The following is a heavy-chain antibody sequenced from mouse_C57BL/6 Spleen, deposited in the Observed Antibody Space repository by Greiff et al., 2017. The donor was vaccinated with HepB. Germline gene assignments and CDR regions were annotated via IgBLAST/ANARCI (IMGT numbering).Heavy chain of an antibody. CDR2: IYPGDGDT. CDR1: GYAFSSSW. J-gene: IGHJ2*01. V-gene: IGHV1-82*01. CDR3: ARWTTVVATFDY. Sequence: QVQLQQSGPELVKPGASVKISCKASGYAFSSSWMNWVKQRPGKGLEWIGRIYPGDGDTNYNGKFKGKATLTADKSSSTAYMQLSSLTSEDSAVYCCARWTTVVATFDYWGQGTTLTVSS. D-gene: IGHD1-1*01.